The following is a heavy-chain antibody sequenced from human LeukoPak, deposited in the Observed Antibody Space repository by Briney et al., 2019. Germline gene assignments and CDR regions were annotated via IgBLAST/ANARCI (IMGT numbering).Heavy chain of an antibody. CDR1: GFTVSSNY. D-gene: IGHD2-8*01. CDR2: IYSGGST. J-gene: IGHJ4*02. Sequence: GGSLRLSCAASGFTVSSNYMSWVRQAPGKGPEWVSVIYSGGSTYYADSVKGRFTISRDNSKNTLYLQMNSLRAEDTAVYYCASDYCTNGVCYPHWGQGTLVTVSS. CDR3: ASDYCTNGVCYPH. V-gene: IGHV3-53*01.